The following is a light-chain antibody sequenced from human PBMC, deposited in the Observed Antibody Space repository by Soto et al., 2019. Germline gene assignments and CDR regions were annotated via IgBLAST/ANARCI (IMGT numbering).Light chain of an antibody. J-gene: IGKJ5*01. CDR2: DAS. CDR1: QSVSSSY. Sequence: EIVLTQSPATLSLSPGERATLSCGASQSVSSSYLAWYQQKPGLAPRLLIYDASSRATGIPDRCSGSGSGTDFTLTISRLEPEDFAVDYCQQYGSSQITFGQGTRLEIK. CDR3: QQYGSSQIT. V-gene: IGKV3D-20*01.